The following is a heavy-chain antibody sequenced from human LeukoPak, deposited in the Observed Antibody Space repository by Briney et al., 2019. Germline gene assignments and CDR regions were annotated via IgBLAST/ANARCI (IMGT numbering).Heavy chain of an antibody. V-gene: IGHV3-7*01. J-gene: IGHJ4*01. CDR3: ARDDGGSYPTTLEY. CDR1: GFTFSSYW. D-gene: IGHD1-26*01. Sequence: PGGSLRLSCAASGFTFSSYWMTWVRQAPGKGQEWVANIKQDGSEKCYVDSVRGRFTISRDNAKNSLYLQMNSLRAEDTAVYYCARDDGGSYPTTLEYWGQEPWSPSP. CDR2: IKQDGSEK.